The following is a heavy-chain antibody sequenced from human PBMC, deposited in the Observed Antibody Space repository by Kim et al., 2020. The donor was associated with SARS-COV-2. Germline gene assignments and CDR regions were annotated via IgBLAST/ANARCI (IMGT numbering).Heavy chain of an antibody. CDR2: INPSGGST. Sequence: ASVKVSCKASGYTFTSYYMHWVRQAPGQGLEWMGIINPSGGSTSYAQKFQGRVTMTRDTSTSTVYMELSSLRSEDTAVYYCARDGLGDYYDSSGYYYSSGGAFDIWGQGTMVTVSS. V-gene: IGHV1-46*01. D-gene: IGHD3-22*01. J-gene: IGHJ3*02. CDR3: ARDGLGDYYDSSGYYYSSGGAFDI. CDR1: GYTFTSYY.